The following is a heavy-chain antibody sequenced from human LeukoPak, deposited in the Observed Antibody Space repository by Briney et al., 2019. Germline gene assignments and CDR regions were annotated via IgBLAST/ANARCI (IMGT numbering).Heavy chain of an antibody. CDR2: ISGSGGST. D-gene: IGHD6-19*01. Sequence: SGGSLRLSCAASGFTFSNFAMTWVRQAPGKGLEWVSTISGSGGSTFYADSVKGRFPISRDNSKNTLFLQMNSLRAEDTAIYYCAKAGSSGWSSSGGDYGGQGSVVTVSS. V-gene: IGHV3-23*01. CDR1: GFTFSNFA. CDR3: AKAGSSGWSSSGGDY. J-gene: IGHJ4*02.